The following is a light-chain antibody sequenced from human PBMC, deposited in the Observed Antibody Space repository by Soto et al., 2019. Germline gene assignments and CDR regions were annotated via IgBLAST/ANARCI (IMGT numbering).Light chain of an antibody. CDR2: AAS. CDR1: QGISSY. V-gene: IGKV1-9*01. CDR3: QQLNSYLT. Sequence: GARVPITCRASQGISSYLAWYQQKPGKAPKLLIYAASTLQSGVPSRFSGSGSGTDFTLTISSLQPEDFATYYCQQLNSYLTFGGGTKVDIK. J-gene: IGKJ4*01.